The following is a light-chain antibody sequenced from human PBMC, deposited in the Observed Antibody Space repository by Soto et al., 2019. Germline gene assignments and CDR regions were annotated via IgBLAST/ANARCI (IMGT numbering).Light chain of an antibody. Sequence: DVVVTQSPLSLPVTLGQPASISCRSSQSLVHSDGNTYLNWFQQRSGQSPRRLIYRVSNRDSGVPDRFSGSGSGAIFTLNITRLAPEPVGPYSCMQGTHWPRTFGQGTKVDIK. CDR2: RVS. J-gene: IGKJ1*01. V-gene: IGKV2-30*02. CDR3: MQGTHWPRT. CDR1: QSLVHSDGNTY.